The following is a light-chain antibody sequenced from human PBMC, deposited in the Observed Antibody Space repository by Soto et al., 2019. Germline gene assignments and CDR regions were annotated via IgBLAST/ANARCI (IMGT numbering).Light chain of an antibody. Sequence: DIQLTQSPSTLSASVGDRVTITCRASQSITNWLAWYQQKPGKAPKVLIHMASSLKSGVPSRFSGSGSGTEFTLTITSLQPEDFATYYCQQTYRTPYTFGQGTKLEI. CDR3: QQTYRTPYT. CDR2: MAS. V-gene: IGKV1-5*03. J-gene: IGKJ2*01. CDR1: QSITNW.